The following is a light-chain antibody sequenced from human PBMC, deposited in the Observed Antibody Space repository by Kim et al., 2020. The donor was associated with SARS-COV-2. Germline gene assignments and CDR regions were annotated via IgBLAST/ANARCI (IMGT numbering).Light chain of an antibody. CDR3: QHYYNSPWT. J-gene: IGKJ1*01. CDR2: KAS. CDR1: QSISSF. V-gene: IGKV1-5*03. Sequence: ASLGDRVTITCRASQSISSFLAWYQVKPGKAPKLLIFKASTLESGVPSRFSGSESGTDFTLTISSLQPDDFATYYCQHYYNSPWTFGQGTKVEIK.